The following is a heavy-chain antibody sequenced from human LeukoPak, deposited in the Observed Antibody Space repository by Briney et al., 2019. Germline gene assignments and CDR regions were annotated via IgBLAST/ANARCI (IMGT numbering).Heavy chain of an antibody. V-gene: IGHV1-58*02. CDR1: GFTFTSSA. Sequence: SVKVSCKASGFTFTSSAMQWVRQARGQRLEWIGWIVVGNDNTNYAQKSQGRVTITTDESTSTAYMELSSLRSEDTAVYYCATPMVRGVIGDAFDYWGQGTLVTVSS. D-gene: IGHD3-10*01. CDR2: IVVGNDNT. J-gene: IGHJ4*02. CDR3: ATPMVRGVIGDAFDY.